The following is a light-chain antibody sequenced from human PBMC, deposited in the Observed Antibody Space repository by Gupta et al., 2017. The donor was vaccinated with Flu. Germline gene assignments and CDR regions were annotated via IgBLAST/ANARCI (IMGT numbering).Light chain of an antibody. CDR2: VHSDGSQ. CDR3: PTWGAGRGV. Sequence: QVVLTQSPSASASLGASVTLTCTLSSGHSSYAIAWLQQQPEKGPRFLMRVHSDGSQNKGDGIPDRFSGSSSGAERYLTISSLQSEDEADYYCPTWGAGRGVFGGGTKLTVL. V-gene: IGLV4-69*01. CDR1: SGHSSYA. J-gene: IGLJ2*01.